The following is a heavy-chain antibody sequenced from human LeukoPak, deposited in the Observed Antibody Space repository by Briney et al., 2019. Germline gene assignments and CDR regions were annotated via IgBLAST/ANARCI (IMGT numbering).Heavy chain of an antibody. CDR1: GFILSSYE. Sequence: GGSLRLSCAASGFILSSYEMNWVRQAPGKGLEWVSYISSSGSTIYYADSVKGRFTISRDNAKNSLYLQMNSLRAEDTAVYYCARDGQLSYTTWFDYWGQGTLVTVSS. CDR3: ARDGQLSYTTWFDY. J-gene: IGHJ4*02. D-gene: IGHD5-18*01. V-gene: IGHV3-48*03. CDR2: ISSSGSTI.